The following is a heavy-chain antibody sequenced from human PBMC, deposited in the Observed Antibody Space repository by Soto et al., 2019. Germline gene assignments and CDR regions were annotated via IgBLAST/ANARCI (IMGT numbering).Heavy chain of an antibody. V-gene: IGHV4-31*03. J-gene: IGHJ6*02. CDR1: GGSITSGGHY. CDR3: ARDQGGITIFGVPYGMDV. Sequence: QVQLQESGPGLVKPSQTLSFTCTVSGGSITSGGHYWSWIRQHPGKGLEWIGYIYYSGSTYYNPSLKSRVTISIDTSKNHFSLKVRSVTVADTAVYYFARDQGGITIFGVPYGMDVWGQGTTVTVS. CDR2: IYYSGST. D-gene: IGHD3-3*01.